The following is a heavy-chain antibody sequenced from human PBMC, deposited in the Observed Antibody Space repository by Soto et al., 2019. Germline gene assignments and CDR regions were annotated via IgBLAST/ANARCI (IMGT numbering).Heavy chain of an antibody. CDR2: IYYRGNT. D-gene: IGHD3-16*02. CDR3: ATSTRLIVHT. V-gene: IGHV4-59*08. J-gene: IGHJ5*02. Sequence: PSETLSLTCTVSGGSIGPNYWSWIRQSPGKGLEWLGYIYYRGNTNYNPSLMSRLTISVDTSKNQFSLKLSSVTAADTAIYYCATSTRLIVHTWRQGALVTVS. CDR1: GGSIGPNY.